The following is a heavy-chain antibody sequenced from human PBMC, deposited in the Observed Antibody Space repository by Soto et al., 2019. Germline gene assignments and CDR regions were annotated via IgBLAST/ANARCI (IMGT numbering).Heavy chain of an antibody. V-gene: IGHV3-15*01. Sequence: EGQLVESGGRLVEPGGSLRLSCAASGFNFNVAWMNWVRQAPGKGLEWLGRIKSKGGGETTEYVSFVKGRFTISRDDSKNTLSLQRNRLKSEDTAVYYCTKVLALPPNDAFDIWGQGTMVTVSS. CDR3: TKVLALPPNDAFDI. CDR2: IKSKGGGETT. J-gene: IGHJ3*02. CDR1: GFNFNVAW. D-gene: IGHD3-3*02.